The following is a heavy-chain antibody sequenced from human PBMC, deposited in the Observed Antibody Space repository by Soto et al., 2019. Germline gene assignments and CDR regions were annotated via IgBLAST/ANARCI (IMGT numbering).Heavy chain of an antibody. D-gene: IGHD2-15*01. J-gene: IGHJ4*02. Sequence: QVQLVQSGAEVKKPGASVKVSCKASGYTFTSYAMHWVRQAPGQRLEWMGWINAGNGNTKYSQKFQGRVTITRDTSASTAYMERSSLRCKDTAVYYCADDTPQLDYGGEEALVTVS. CDR3: ADDTPQLDY. V-gene: IGHV1-3*01. CDR2: INAGNGNT. CDR1: GYTFTSYA.